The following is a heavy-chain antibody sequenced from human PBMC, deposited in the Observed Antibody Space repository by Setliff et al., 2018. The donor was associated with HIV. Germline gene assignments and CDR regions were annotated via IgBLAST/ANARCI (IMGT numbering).Heavy chain of an antibody. CDR2: INSDGSTT. D-gene: IGHD3-22*01. Sequence: GGSLRLSCAASGFTLSTYWMHWVRLVPGKGLVWVSRINSDGSTTSYADAVKGRFTISRDNAKNTLYLQMNSLRVEDTAVYYCVKPYTGYYYDGSVYDDFWGQGTLVTVSS. CDR1: GFTLSTYW. CDR3: VKPYTGYYYDGSVYDDF. V-gene: IGHV3-74*01. J-gene: IGHJ4*02.